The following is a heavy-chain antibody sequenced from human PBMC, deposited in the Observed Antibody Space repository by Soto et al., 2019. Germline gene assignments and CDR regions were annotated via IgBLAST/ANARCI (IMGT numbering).Heavy chain of an antibody. V-gene: IGHV3-11*01. CDR1: GFTFSDYY. J-gene: IGHJ4*02. CDR3: ARGPNRPYCSGGSCSAPLES. Sequence: QVQLVESGGGLVKPGGSLRLSCAASGFTFSDYYMSWIRQAPGKGLEWDSYISSSGSTIYYADSVKGRFTISRDNAKNSLYLQMTRLLDEDTAVYYCARGPNRPYCSGGSCSAPLESWGQGTLVTVSS. D-gene: IGHD2-15*01. CDR2: ISSSGSTI.